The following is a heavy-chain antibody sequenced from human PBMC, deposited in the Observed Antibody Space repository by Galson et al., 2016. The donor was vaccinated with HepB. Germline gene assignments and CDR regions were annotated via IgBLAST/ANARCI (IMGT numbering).Heavy chain of an antibody. J-gene: IGHJ6*02. Sequence: SETLSLTCAVSGDSVKYYYWSWIRQPPGKGLEYLGHISHTGATSYNPSLNSRLTMSVDTSKNQFSLRLSSVTVADTAVYYCVRLLGPMVYGMDVWGQGTTVTVSS. D-gene: IGHD3-10*01. CDR1: GDSVKYYY. V-gene: IGHV4-59*08. CDR2: ISHTGAT. CDR3: VRLLGPMVYGMDV.